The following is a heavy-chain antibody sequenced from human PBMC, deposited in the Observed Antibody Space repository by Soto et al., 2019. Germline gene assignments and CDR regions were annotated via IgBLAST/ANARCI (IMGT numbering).Heavy chain of an antibody. Sequence: PSATLSLTCTVSGGSIGSGGYWWSWIRQHPGRGLEWIGFVSYTGNTQYNPSLKSRVNISVDTSTKQFSLKLSSVTAADTAVYYCARGTLVWGQGTLVTVSS. V-gene: IGHV4-31*03. J-gene: IGHJ4*02. CDR2: VSYTGNT. CDR1: GGSIGSGGYW. D-gene: IGHD2-2*01. CDR3: ARGTLV.